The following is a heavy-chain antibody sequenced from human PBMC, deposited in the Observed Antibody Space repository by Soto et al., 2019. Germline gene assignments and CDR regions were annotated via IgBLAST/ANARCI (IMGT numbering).Heavy chain of an antibody. CDR2: IYYSGST. D-gene: IGHD2-15*01. J-gene: IGHJ4*02. CDR1: GDSISSYY. CDR3: ARLGDGGNSDY. V-gene: IGHV4-59*01. Sequence: QVQLQESGPGLVKPSETLSLTCTVSGDSISSYYWSWIRQPPGKGLEWIGYIYYSGSTNYNPSLKSRVTISVDTSKNQVSLKLSSVTAADTAVYYCARLGDGGNSDYWGRGTLVTVSS.